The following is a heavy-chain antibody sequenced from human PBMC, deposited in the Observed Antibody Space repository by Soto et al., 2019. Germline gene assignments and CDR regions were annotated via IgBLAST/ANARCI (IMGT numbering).Heavy chain of an antibody. CDR2: ISSSSSTI. Sequence: EVQLVESGGGLVQPGGSLRLSCAASGFTFSSYSMNWVRQAPGKGLEWVSYISSSSSTIYYADSVKGRFTISSDNAKNGLYLQMNSLRAEDTAVYYGARGGGRIAYWGQGTLVTVSS. CDR3: ARGGGRIAY. CDR1: GFTFSSYS. V-gene: IGHV3-48*01. D-gene: IGHD3-16*01. J-gene: IGHJ4*02.